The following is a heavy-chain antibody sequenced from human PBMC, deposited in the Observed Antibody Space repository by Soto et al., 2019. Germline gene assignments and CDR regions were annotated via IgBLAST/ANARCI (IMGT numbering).Heavy chain of an antibody. J-gene: IGHJ4*02. CDR3: AKDLDGGFGELFFDK. CDR2: ISGGSETT. Sequence: EVQLLESGGGLVQPGGSLRLSCVASGFAFSNYALGWVRQAPGKGLEWVSGISGGSETTSYTDSMKGRFTISRDNSKDTLFLQMNSLRAEDTATYFCAKDLDGGFGELFFDKWGQGTLVTVSS. CDR1: GFAFSNYA. V-gene: IGHV3-23*01. D-gene: IGHD3-10*01.